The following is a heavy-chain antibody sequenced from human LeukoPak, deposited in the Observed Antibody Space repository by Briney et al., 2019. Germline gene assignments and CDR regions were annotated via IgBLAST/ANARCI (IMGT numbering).Heavy chain of an antibody. V-gene: IGHV3-23*01. J-gene: IGHJ3*02. CDR2: ISDSGDDT. D-gene: IGHD3-22*01. CDR1: GFTFSNYV. Sequence: PGGSLRLSCTGSGFTFSNYVMSWVRHAPGKRLEWVSGISDSGDDTDYADSVKGRFTISRDNSKNTMYLQMNSLRAEDTAVYYCARDHYYDSSGFLDAFDIWGQGTMVTVSS. CDR3: ARDHYYDSSGFLDAFDI.